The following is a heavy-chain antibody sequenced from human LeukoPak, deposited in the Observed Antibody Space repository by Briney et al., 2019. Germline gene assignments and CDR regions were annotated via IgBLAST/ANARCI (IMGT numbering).Heavy chain of an antibody. J-gene: IGHJ4*02. V-gene: IGHV4-59*12. Sequence: PSETLSLTCTVSGGSISSYYWSWIRQPPGKGLEWIGYIYYSGSTNYNPSLKSRVTISVDTSKNQFSLKLSSVTAADTAVYYCARCFMCSGWYIEGYFDYWGQGTLVTVSS. D-gene: IGHD6-19*01. CDR1: GGSISSYY. CDR3: ARCFMCSGWYIEGYFDY. CDR2: IYYSGST.